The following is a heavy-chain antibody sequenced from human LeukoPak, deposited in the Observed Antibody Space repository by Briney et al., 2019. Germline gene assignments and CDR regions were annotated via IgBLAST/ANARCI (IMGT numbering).Heavy chain of an antibody. CDR2: ISSSSNTI. CDR3: LGDPYFFDY. CDR1: GFTFNGYS. J-gene: IGHJ4*02. D-gene: IGHD4-17*01. Sequence: GGSLRLSCAASGFTFNGYSMNWVRQAPGKGLEWVSYISSSSNTIYYTDSVKGRFTISRDNAKNSLYLHMNSLRDEDTAVYYCLGDPYFFDYWGQGTLVTVSS. V-gene: IGHV3-48*02.